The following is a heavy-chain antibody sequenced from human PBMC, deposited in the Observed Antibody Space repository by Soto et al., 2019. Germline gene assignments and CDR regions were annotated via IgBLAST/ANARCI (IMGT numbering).Heavy chain of an antibody. CDR3: AKGREHTMFGVDTLFDY. CDR2: ISGNGGTT. CDR1: GFRFSSYA. V-gene: IGHV3-23*01. D-gene: IGHD3-3*01. Sequence: EVQLLESGGGLVQPGGSLRLSCAASGFRFSSYAMNWVRQAPGKGLEWVSVISGNGGTTYYADSAKGRFTISRDNSESMLYLQMNSLRPEDTVIYYCAKGREHTMFGVDTLFDYWGQGTLLTVSS. J-gene: IGHJ4*02.